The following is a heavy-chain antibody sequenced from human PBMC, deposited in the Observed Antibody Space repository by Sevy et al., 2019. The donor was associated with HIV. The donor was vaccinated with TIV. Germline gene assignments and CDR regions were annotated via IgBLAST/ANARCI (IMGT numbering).Heavy chain of an antibody. CDR3: ARIPNDSSGYSPS. CDR2: IYYSGST. CDR1: GGSISSSSYY. V-gene: IGHV4-39*01. Sequence: SETLSLTCTVSGGSISSSSYYWGWIRQPPGKGLEWIGSIYYSGSTYYNPSLKSRVTISVDTSKNQFSLKLSSVTAADTAVYYCARIPNDSSGYSPSWGQGTLVTDSS. J-gene: IGHJ5*02. D-gene: IGHD3-22*01.